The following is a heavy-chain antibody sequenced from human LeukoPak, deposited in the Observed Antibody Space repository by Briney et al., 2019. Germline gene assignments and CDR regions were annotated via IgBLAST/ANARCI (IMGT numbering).Heavy chain of an antibody. V-gene: IGHV3-9*01. CDR2: ISWNSGSI. Sequence: GGSLRLSCAASGFTFGDYAMNWVRQAPGKGLEWVSGISWNSGSIVYADSVKGRFTISRDNAKNSLYLQMNSLRAEDTALYYCAKDIGYSSSWYPFDYWGQGTLVTVSS. CDR1: GFTFGDYA. CDR3: AKDIGYSSSWYPFDY. D-gene: IGHD6-13*01. J-gene: IGHJ4*02.